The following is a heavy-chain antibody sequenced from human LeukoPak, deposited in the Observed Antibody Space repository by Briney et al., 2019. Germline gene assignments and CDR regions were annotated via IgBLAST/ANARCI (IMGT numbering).Heavy chain of an antibody. J-gene: IGHJ4*02. CDR1: GSTFTSCY. Sequence: ASVKVSCKASGSTFTSCYMHLVRQAPGQGLEWMGVSNPSGVGTNYAQKFQGRVTMTRDTSTTTVYMELSSLRSEDMAVYYWAREESGGYLDYWGQGTLVTVSS. D-gene: IGHD3-22*01. CDR2: SNPSGVGT. V-gene: IGHV1-46*01. CDR3: AREESGGYLDY.